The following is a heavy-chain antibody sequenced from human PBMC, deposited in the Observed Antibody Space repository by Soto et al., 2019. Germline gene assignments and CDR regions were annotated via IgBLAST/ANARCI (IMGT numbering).Heavy chain of an antibody. J-gene: IGHJ4*02. CDR2: ISSSSSYI. Sequence: GGSLRLSCAASGFTFSSYSMNWVRQAPGKGLEWVSSISSSSSYIYYADSVKGRFTISRDNAKNSLYLQMNSLRAEDTAVYYCARGPVGYCSSTSCSFDYWGQGTLVTVSS. CDR1: GFTFSSYS. CDR3: ARGPVGYCSSTSCSFDY. D-gene: IGHD2-2*01. V-gene: IGHV3-21*01.